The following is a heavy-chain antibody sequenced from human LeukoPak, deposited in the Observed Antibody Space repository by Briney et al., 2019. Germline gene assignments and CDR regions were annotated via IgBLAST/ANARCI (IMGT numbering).Heavy chain of an antibody. V-gene: IGHV3-30*18. CDR3: AKAAYCTSTSCHFSGYAQRPLDS. D-gene: IGHD2-2*01. CDR1: GFTFNMYG. Sequence: PGRSLRLSCAASGFTFNMYGMHWVRQAPGKGPEWVAGISNDGSTKDYADSVKGRFTISRDSSKKSMFLQMNSLRAEDTAVYYCAKAAYCTSTSCHFSGYAQRPLDSWGQGTLVTVSS. J-gene: IGHJ4*02. CDR2: ISNDGSTK.